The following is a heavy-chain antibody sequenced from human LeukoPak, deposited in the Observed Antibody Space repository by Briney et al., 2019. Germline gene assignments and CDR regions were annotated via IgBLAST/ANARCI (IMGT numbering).Heavy chain of an antibody. J-gene: IGHJ6*02. Sequence: ASVKVSCKASGYTFTSYDINCVRQATGQGLEWMGWMNPNSGNTGYAQKFQGRVTMTRNTSISTAYMELSSLRSEDTAVYYCARVRCSGGSCYYYYYGMDVWGQGTTVTVSS. CDR3: ARVRCSGGSCYYYYYGMDV. D-gene: IGHD2-15*01. CDR2: MNPNSGNT. CDR1: GYTFTSYD. V-gene: IGHV1-8*01.